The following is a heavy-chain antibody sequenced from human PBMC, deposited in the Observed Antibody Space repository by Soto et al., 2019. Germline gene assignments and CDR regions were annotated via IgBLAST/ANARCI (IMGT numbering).Heavy chain of an antibody. D-gene: IGHD4-4*01. Sequence: PSETLSLTCTVSGGSISSYYWSWIRQPPGKGLEWIGYIYYSGSTNYNPSLKSRVTISVDTSKNQFSLKLSSVTAADTAVYYCARYSIGYYYYGMDVWGQGTTVTVSS. CDR3: ARYSIGYYYYGMDV. CDR2: IYYSGST. J-gene: IGHJ6*02. CDR1: GGSISSYY. V-gene: IGHV4-59*08.